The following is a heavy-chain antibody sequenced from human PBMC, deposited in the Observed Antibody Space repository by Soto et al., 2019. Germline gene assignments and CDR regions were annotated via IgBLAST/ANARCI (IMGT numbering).Heavy chain of an antibody. CDR3: ARCCDYDFWSGLTSQKRWFDP. J-gene: IGHJ5*02. CDR1: GYTFTSYG. Sequence: ASLKVSCKASGYTFTSYGISWVRQAPGQGLEWMGWISAYNGNTNYAQKLQGRVTMTTDTSTSTAYMELRSLRSDDTAVYYCARCCDYDFWSGLTSQKRWFDPWGQGTLVTVSS. CDR2: ISAYNGNT. V-gene: IGHV1-18*01. D-gene: IGHD3-3*01.